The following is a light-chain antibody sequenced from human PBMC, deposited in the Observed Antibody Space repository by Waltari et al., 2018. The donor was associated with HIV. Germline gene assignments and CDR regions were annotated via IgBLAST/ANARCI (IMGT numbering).Light chain of an antibody. CDR2: RAS. CDR1: QRISSN. CDR3: QQYNNFPLT. V-gene: IGKV3-15*01. J-gene: IGKJ4*01. Sequence: EIVMTQSPVTLSVSPGERVTLSCRASQRISSNLVWYQQKPGQAPRPLIYRASSRATGIPARFSGSGSGTEFTLTISSLQSEDFALYYCQQYNNFPLTFGGGTKVEIK.